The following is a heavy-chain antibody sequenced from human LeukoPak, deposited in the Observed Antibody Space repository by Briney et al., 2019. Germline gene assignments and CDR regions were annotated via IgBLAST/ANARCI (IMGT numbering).Heavy chain of an antibody. J-gene: IGHJ4*02. V-gene: IGHV4-34*01. CDR3: ARGLIDYDFWSGYNDY. CDR2: INHSGST. Sequence: PSETLSLTCAVYGGSFSGYYWSWIRQPPGKGLEWIGEINHSGSTNYNPSLKSRVTISVDTSKNQFSLKLSSVTAADTAVYYCARGLIDYDFWSGYNDYWGQGTLVTVSS. CDR1: GGSFSGYY. D-gene: IGHD3-3*01.